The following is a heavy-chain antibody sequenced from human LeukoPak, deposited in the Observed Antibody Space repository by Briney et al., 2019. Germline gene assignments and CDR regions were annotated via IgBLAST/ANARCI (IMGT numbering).Heavy chain of an antibody. D-gene: IGHD5-24*01. V-gene: IGHV3-23*01. J-gene: IGHJ4*02. Sequence: GGSLRLSCAASGFTFSSYAMSWVRQAPGKGLEWVSAISGSGGSTYYADSVKGRFTISRDNSKNTLYLQMNSLRAEDTAVYYYAKNEERWLQIRHFDYWGQGTLVTVSS. CDR1: GFTFSSYA. CDR2: ISGSGGST. CDR3: AKNEERWLQIRHFDY.